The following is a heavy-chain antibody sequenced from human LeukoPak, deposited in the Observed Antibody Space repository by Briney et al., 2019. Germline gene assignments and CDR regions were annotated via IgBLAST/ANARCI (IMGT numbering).Heavy chain of an antibody. CDR3: ARGLRAEPATFKYFHY. CDR2: IYYSGST. J-gene: IGHJ1*01. CDR1: GGSISSYY. Sequence: SETLSLTCTVSGGSISSYYWSWIRQPPGKGLEWIGYIYYSGSTNYNPSLKSRVTISVDTSKNQFSLKLSSVTAADTAVYYCARGLRAEPATFKYFHYWGQGTLVTVSS. V-gene: IGHV4-59*01. D-gene: IGHD5-12*01.